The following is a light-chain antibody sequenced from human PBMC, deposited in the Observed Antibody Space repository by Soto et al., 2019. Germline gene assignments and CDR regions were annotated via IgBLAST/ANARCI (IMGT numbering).Light chain of an antibody. V-gene: IGLV2-11*01. Sequence: QSALTQPRSVSGSPGQSVTISCTGTSSDVGGYNYVSWYQQHPGKAPKLMIYDVSKRPSGVPDRFSGSKSGSTASLTISGLQAEYEADYYCCSYAGSYTFLFGGGTKVTVL. CDR2: DVS. CDR1: SSDVGGYNY. CDR3: CSYAGSYTFL. J-gene: IGLJ2*01.